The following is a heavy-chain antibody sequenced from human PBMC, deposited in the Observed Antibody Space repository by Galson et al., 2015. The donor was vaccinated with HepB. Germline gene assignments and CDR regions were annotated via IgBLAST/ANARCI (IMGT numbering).Heavy chain of an antibody. D-gene: IGHD4-17*01. CDR1: GFTFSNYA. CDR3: AKGGTYTVTLDH. V-gene: IGHV3-23*01. Sequence: SLRLSCAASGFTFSNYAMTWVRQAPGEGLEWVSAFSSGGSNTYYADSVRGRFTISRDNSKNTLYLQMNSPRAEDTAVYYCAKGGTYTVTLDHWGQGTLVTVSS. CDR2: FSSGGSNT. J-gene: IGHJ4*02.